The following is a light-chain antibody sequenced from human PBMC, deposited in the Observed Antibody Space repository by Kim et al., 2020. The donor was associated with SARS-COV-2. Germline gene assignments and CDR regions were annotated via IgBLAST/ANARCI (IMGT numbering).Light chain of an antibody. Sequence: GPSITISCTGTSSDVGGYNYVSWYQQHPGKGPKLMIYDVSKRPSGVSNRFSGSKSGNTASLTISVLQAEDEADYYCSSYTSSSTYVFGTGTKVTVL. CDR2: DVS. CDR1: SSDVGGYNY. V-gene: IGLV2-14*04. J-gene: IGLJ1*01. CDR3: SSYTSSSTYV.